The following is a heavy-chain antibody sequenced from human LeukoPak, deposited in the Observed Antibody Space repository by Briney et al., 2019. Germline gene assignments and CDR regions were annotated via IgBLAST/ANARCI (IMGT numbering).Heavy chain of an antibody. D-gene: IGHD4-17*01. Sequence: GGPLRLSCAASGFTFSSYWMHWVRQAPGKRPLWVSRLDSDGISTNYADSVKGRFTISRDNAKNTLYLQMNSLRAEDTAVYYCARDSTDYGDYGYWGQGTLVTVSS. CDR1: GFTFSSYW. CDR3: ARDSTDYGDYGY. J-gene: IGHJ4*02. V-gene: IGHV3-74*01. CDR2: LDSDGIST.